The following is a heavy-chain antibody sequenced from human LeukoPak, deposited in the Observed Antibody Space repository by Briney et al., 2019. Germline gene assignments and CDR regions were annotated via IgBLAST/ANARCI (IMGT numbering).Heavy chain of an antibody. V-gene: IGHV3-53*04. Sequence: GEALRLSCAASGFTVRSNYMSWVRQAPGKGLEWVSFIYNDGRTYYADSVEGRFTISRHNSKNMLYLQTNSLRPEDTAVYYCQWLLLDNWGQGTLVTV. CDR1: GFTVRSNY. CDR2: IYNDGRT. J-gene: IGHJ4*02. CDR3: QWLLLDN. D-gene: IGHD3-22*01.